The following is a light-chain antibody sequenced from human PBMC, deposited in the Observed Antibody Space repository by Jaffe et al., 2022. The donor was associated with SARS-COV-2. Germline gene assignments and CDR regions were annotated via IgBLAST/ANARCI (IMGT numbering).Light chain of an antibody. CDR1: SNDVGSYNY. J-gene: IGLJ2*01. V-gene: IGLV2-8*01. CDR3: NSYAGSNNFVV. CDR2: EVN. Sequence: QSALTQPPSASGSPGQSVTISCTGTSNDVGSYNYVSWYQQHPDKAPKLIIYEVNKRPSGVPDRFSGSKSGNTASLTVSGLQAEDEADYYCNSYAGSNNFVVFGGGTKLTVL.